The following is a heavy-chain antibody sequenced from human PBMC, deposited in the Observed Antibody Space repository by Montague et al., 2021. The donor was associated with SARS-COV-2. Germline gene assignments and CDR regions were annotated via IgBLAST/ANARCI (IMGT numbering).Heavy chain of an antibody. J-gene: IGHJ5*02. D-gene: IGHD5-24*01. CDR2: IYYRGST. Sequence: SETLSLTCTVSGGSINSSYWSWIRQPSGKGLEWIGYIYYRGSTNYNPSLKTRVTISVDTSKNQFSLKLNSMTAADTAVYYCAREDRWNWFDPWGQGTLVIVSS. CDR1: GGSINSSY. V-gene: IGHV4-59*01. CDR3: AREDRWNWFDP.